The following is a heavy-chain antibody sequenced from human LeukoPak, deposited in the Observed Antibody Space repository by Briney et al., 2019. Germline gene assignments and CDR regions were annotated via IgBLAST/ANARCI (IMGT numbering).Heavy chain of an antibody. CDR2: IRGGGTSE. D-gene: IGHD4-17*01. Sequence: GGSLRLSCTASGFTFSAYAMMWVRQAPGKGPDWVSAIRGGGTSEFYADSVKGRFRISRDNSKDTLFLQMNSLRAEDTAVYYCARDPNGDYIGAFDMWGPGTMVTVSS. J-gene: IGHJ3*02. CDR1: GFTFSAYA. V-gene: IGHV3-23*01. CDR3: ARDPNGDYIGAFDM.